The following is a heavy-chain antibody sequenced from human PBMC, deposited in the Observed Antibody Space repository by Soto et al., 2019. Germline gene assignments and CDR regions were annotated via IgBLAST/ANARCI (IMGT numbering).Heavy chain of an antibody. V-gene: IGHV4-59*01. CDR3: ARMRNILTGSPGHFDY. Sequence: QVQLQESGPGLVKPSETLSLTCTVSGGSISSYYWSWIRQPPGKGREWIGYIYYSGSTNYNPSLKSRVTISVDTSKNQFSLKLSSVTAADTAVYYCARMRNILTGSPGHFDYWGQGTLVTVSS. J-gene: IGHJ4*02. CDR2: IYYSGST. CDR1: GGSISSYY. D-gene: IGHD3-9*01.